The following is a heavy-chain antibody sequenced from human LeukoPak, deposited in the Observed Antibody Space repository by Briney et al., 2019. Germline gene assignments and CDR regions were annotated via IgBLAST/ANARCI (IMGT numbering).Heavy chain of an antibody. Sequence: SETLSLTCTVSGGSISSYYWSWIRQPAGKGLEWIGRIYTSGSTNYNPSLKSRVTMSVDTSKNQFSLKLSSVTAADTAVYYCARDSRLAGSWYGLFDYWGQGTLVTVSS. V-gene: IGHV4-4*07. J-gene: IGHJ4*02. CDR2: IYTSGST. CDR1: GGSISSYY. D-gene: IGHD6-13*01. CDR3: ARDSRLAGSWYGLFDY.